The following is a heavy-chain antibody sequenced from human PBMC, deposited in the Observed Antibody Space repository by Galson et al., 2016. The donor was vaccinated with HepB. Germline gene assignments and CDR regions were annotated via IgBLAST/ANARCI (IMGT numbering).Heavy chain of an antibody. J-gene: IGHJ4*02. CDR2: ISANSGNT. V-gene: IGHV1-18*04. CDR1: GYRFFTYG. D-gene: IGHD4-11*01. Sequence: SVKVSCKASGYRFFTYGISWVRQAPGQGLEWLGWISANSGNTIYAQKFQDRVTMTRDTSASTVYMDLRSLRSDDTAVYYCARYVQFRFDYWGQGTLVTVSS. CDR3: ARYVQFRFDY.